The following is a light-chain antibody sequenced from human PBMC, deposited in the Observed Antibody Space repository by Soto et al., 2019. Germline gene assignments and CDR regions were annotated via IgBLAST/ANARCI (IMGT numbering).Light chain of an antibody. CDR1: QSISTF. V-gene: IGKV1-39*01. CDR3: QQSFTAPWT. J-gene: IGKJ1*01. Sequence: DIQMTQSPSSLSASVGDRVTITCRASQSISTFLNWYQQKPGKAPNLLIYTASTLHGGVPSRFSGSGSGTDFTFTITSLQPEDFATYYCQQSFTAPWTFGQGTRVEIK. CDR2: TAS.